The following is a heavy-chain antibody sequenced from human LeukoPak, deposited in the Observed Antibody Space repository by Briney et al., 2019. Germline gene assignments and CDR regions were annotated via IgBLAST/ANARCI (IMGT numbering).Heavy chain of an antibody. D-gene: IGHD2-15*01. CDR1: GGSISSYH. CDR3: AGRTYSPNSFDC. Sequence: SETLSLTCTVSGGSISSYHWNWIRQPPGKGLEWIGNIFYSGGTNYNPSLKSRVTISVDTSKKQISLKLSSVTAADTAVYYCAGRTYSPNSFDCWGQGTLVTVSS. CDR2: IFYSGGT. V-gene: IGHV4-59*08. J-gene: IGHJ4*02.